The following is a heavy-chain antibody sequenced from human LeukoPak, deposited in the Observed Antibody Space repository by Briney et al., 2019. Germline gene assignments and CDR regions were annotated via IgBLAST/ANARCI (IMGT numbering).Heavy chain of an antibody. V-gene: IGHV4-59*01. CDR3: ARRNSGTHTFDC. D-gene: IGHD1/OR15-1a*01. Sequence: SETLSLTCTVSGGSISSYYWSWIRQPPGKGLEWIGYIYYSGSTNYNPSLKSRVTISVDTSKNQFSLMLSSVTAADTAVYFCARRNSGTHTFDCWGQGTLVTVSS. CDR2: IYYSGST. J-gene: IGHJ4*02. CDR1: GGSISSYY.